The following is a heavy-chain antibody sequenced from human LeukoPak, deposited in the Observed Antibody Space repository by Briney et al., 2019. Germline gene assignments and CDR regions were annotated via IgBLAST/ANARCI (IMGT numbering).Heavy chain of an antibody. V-gene: IGHV3-43*02. Sequence: PGGPLRLSCAASGFTFDDYAMHWVRQAPGKGLEWVSLISADGGCTYYPDSVKGRFTISRDNSKNSLHLQMNSLRTEDTALYYCAKPQTTVKSGFDYWGQGTLVTVSS. CDR3: AKPQTTVKSGFDY. CDR2: ISADGGCT. CDR1: GFTFDDYA. J-gene: IGHJ4*02. D-gene: IGHD4-11*01.